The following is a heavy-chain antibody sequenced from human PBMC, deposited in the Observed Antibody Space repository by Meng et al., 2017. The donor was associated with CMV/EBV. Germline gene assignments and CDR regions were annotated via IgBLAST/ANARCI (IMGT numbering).Heavy chain of an antibody. CDR3: ARTAQGRNWFDP. V-gene: IGHV1-46*01. D-gene: IGHD2-21*02. CDR1: GYTFTSHS. J-gene: IGHJ5*02. CDR2: INPSGGST. Sequence: HVQLVQPGSGVKKPGPSRNVSCKASGYTFTSHSMHWVRQAPGQGLEWMGIINPSGGSTSYAQKFQGRVTMTRETSTSTVYMELSSLRSEDTAVYYCARTAQGRNWFDPWGQGTLVTVSS.